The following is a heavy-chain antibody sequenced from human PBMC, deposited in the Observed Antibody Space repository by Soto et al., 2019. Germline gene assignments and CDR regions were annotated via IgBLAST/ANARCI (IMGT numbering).Heavy chain of an antibody. Sequence: QVQLVESGGGVVQPGRSLRLSCAASGFTFSSYAMHWVRQAPGKGLEWVAVISYDGSNKYYADSVKGRFTISRDNSKNTLYLQMNSLRAEDTAVYYCARDSYYYDSSGYYSGRYYYYGMDVWGQGTTVTVSS. V-gene: IGHV3-30-3*01. J-gene: IGHJ6*02. CDR2: ISYDGSNK. CDR1: GFTFSSYA. CDR3: ARDSYYYDSSGYYSGRYYYYGMDV. D-gene: IGHD3-22*01.